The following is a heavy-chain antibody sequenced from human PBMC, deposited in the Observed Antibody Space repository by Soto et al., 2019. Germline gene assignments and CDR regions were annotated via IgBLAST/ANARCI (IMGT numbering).Heavy chain of an antibody. CDR3: ARGRQGGYYYYGMDV. CDR1: GFTFSSYS. CDR2: ISSSSSYI. V-gene: IGHV3-21*01. J-gene: IGHJ6*02. Sequence: PGGSLRLSCAASGFTFSSYSMNWVRRAPGKGLEWVSSISSSSSYIYYADSVKGRFTISRDNAKNSLYLQMNSLRAEDTAVYYCARGRQGGYYYYGMDVWGQGTTVTVSS.